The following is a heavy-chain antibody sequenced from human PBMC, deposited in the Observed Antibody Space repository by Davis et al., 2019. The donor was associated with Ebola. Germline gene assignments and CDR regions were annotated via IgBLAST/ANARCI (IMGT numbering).Heavy chain of an antibody. CDR2: ISGSGGST. V-gene: IGHV3-23*01. Sequence: PGGSLRLSCAASGFTFSSYSMNWVRQAPGKGLEWVSAISGSGGSTYYADSVKGRFTISRDNSKNTLYLQMNSLRAEDTAVYYCAKGPQIFGVVIPLDYWGQGTLVTVSS. D-gene: IGHD3-3*01. J-gene: IGHJ4*02. CDR3: AKGPQIFGVVIPLDY. CDR1: GFTFSSYS.